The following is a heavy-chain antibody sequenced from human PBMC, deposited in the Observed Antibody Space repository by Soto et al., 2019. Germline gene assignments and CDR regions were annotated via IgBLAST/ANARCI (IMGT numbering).Heavy chain of an antibody. J-gene: IGHJ6*02. CDR1: GYTFTSYG. CDR2: ISAYNGNT. D-gene: IGHD2-21*02. CDR3: ARDCGGDCYQFYYYCYGMDV. Sequence: GASVKVSCKASGYTFTSYGISWVRQAPGQGLEWMGWISAYNGNTNYAQKLQGRVTITTDTSTSTAYMELRSLRSEDTAVYYCARDCGGDCYQFYYYCYGMDVWAQVTTVPVSS. V-gene: IGHV1-18*01.